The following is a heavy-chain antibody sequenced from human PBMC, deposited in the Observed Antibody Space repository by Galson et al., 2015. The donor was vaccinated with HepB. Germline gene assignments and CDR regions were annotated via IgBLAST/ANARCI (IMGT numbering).Heavy chain of an antibody. J-gene: IGHJ1*01. Sequence: SETLSLTCTVSGGSISSSSYYWGWIRQPPGKGLEWIGSIYYSGSTYYNPSLKSRVTISVDTSKNQFSLKLSSVTAADTAVYYCARRSTIAAAGNRYFQHWGQGTLVTVSS. D-gene: IGHD6-13*01. CDR3: ARRSTIAAAGNRYFQH. CDR1: GGSISSSSYY. V-gene: IGHV4-39*01. CDR2: IYYSGST.